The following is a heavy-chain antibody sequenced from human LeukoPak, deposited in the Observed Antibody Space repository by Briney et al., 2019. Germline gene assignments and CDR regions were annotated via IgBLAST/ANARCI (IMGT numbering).Heavy chain of an antibody. V-gene: IGHV3-74*01. CDR2: INSDGSST. CDR1: GFTFSSYW. J-gene: IGHJ4*02. CDR3: ERDDKQKKKFAY. Sequence: GGSLRLSCAASGFTFSSYWMHWVRQAPGKGLVWVSRINSDGSSTSYADSVKGRFTISRDNAKNTLYLQMNSLRAEDTAVYYCERDDKQKKKFAYGGQETLLTVSS. D-gene: IGHD1/OR15-1a*01.